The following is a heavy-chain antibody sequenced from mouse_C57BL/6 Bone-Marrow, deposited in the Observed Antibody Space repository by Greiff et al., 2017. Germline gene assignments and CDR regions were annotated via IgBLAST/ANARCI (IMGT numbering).Heavy chain of an antibody. CDR2: ISYDGSN. J-gene: IGHJ2*01. V-gene: IGHV3-6*01. Sequence: VQLQQSGPGLVKPSQSLSLTCSVTGYSITSGYYWNWIRQFPGNKLEWMGYISYDGSNNYNPSLKNRISITRDTSKNQFFLKLNSVTTEDTATYYCARTPFTTVVGGDDWGQGTTLTVSS. D-gene: IGHD1-1*01. CDR1: GYSITSGYY. CDR3: ARTPFTTVVGGDD.